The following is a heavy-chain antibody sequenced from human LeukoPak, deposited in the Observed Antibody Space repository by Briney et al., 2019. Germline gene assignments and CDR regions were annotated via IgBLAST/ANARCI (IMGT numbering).Heavy chain of an antibody. CDR3: ARALVGATGY. D-gene: IGHD1-26*01. Sequence: GRSLRLSCAASGFTFSNYALHWVRQAPGEGLEWVAVISYDGSNKYYADSVKGRFSISRDNSKNTVYLQMNSLRAEDTAVYYCARALVGATGYWGQGTLVTVSS. CDR2: ISYDGSNK. V-gene: IGHV3-30-3*01. J-gene: IGHJ4*02. CDR1: GFTFSNYA.